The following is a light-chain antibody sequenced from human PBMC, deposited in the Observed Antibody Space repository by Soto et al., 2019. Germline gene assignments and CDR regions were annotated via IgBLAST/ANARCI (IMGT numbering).Light chain of an antibody. V-gene: IGKV2-28*01. J-gene: IGKJ5*01. Sequence: DIVMTQSPLSLPVTPGEPASISCRSSHRLLQSNGYNYLDCYLQKPVQSPQLLIYLGSNRASGVPDRFSGSGSGTDFALKISRVEAEGVGVYYCMQGTHWPITFGQGTRLEIK. CDR3: MQGTHWPIT. CDR1: HRLLQSNGYNY. CDR2: LGS.